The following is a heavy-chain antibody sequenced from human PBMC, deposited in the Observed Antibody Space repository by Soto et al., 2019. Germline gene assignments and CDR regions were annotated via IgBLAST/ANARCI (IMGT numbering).Heavy chain of an antibody. V-gene: IGHV4-59*11. D-gene: IGHD1-26*01. CDR2: IHYSGVT. CDR3: ARDRAEGTSSTPAGGMDV. Sequence: QVQLQESGPGRVEPSETLSLTCSVSGGSIRTHYWNWIRQPPGGGLEWIAYIHYSGVTNYSPSLRGRVSISIDRSKNEFSLKVSSVTAADTAVYYCARDRAEGTSSTPAGGMDVWGLGTTVIVSS. CDR1: GGSIRTHY. J-gene: IGHJ6*02.